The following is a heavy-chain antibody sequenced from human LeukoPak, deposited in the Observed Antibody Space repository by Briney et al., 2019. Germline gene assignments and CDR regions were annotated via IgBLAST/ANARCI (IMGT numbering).Heavy chain of an antibody. J-gene: IGHJ4*02. CDR2: ISSSGSTI. CDR3: ARDSAPSIASRPYPDY. Sequence: AGSLRLSCAASGFTFSDYYMSWIRQAPGKGLECVSYISSSGSTIYYTDSVKGRFTISRDNAKNSLYLQMNSLRAEDTAVYFCARDSAPSIASRPYPDYWGQGTLVNVSS. D-gene: IGHD6-6*01. CDR1: GFTFSDYY. V-gene: IGHV3-11*04.